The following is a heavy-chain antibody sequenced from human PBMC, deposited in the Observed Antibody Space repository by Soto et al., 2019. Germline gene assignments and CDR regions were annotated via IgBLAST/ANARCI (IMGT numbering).Heavy chain of an antibody. V-gene: IGHV4-4*07. CDR1: GGDISTYY. Sequence: QVQRQESGPGLVKPSETLSLTCTVSGGDISTYYWTWIRQPAGKGLEWIGRIYSSGSTKYNPSLKSRVTMSLDTSKNQFALRLSSVTAADTAVYYCARGQRFSDWFDPWGQGTLVTVSS. D-gene: IGHD3-3*01. J-gene: IGHJ5*02. CDR3: ARGQRFSDWFDP. CDR2: IYSSGST.